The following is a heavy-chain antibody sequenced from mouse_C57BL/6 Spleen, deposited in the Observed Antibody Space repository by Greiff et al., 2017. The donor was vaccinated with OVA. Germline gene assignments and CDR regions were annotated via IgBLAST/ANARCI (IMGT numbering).Heavy chain of an antibody. Sequence: VKLQQPGAELVKPGASVKLSCKASGYTFTSYWMQWVKQRPGQGLEWIGEIDPSDSYTNYNQKFKGKATLTVDTSSSTAYMQLSSLTSEDSAVYYCARGYGGYFDVWGTGTTVTVSS. CDR2: IDPSDSYT. CDR3: ARGYGGYFDV. V-gene: IGHV1-50*01. D-gene: IGHD2-10*02. J-gene: IGHJ1*03. CDR1: GYTFTSYW.